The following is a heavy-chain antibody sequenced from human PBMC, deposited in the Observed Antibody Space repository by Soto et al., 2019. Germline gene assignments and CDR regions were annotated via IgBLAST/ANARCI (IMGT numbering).Heavy chain of an antibody. CDR3: ARSCEDFESSGSPGHTDE. Sequence: ASVKVSCKASGYTFTNYDINWVRQATGQGLEWMGWMNPNSGNRGSAQKFQGRLTMTRNTSISTVYMELSSLRSEDTAVYYCARSCEDFESSGSPGHTDERGQGNLGTGSS. J-gene: IGHJ4*02. CDR2: MNPNSGNR. D-gene: IGHD3-22*01. CDR1: GYTFTNYD. V-gene: IGHV1-8*01.